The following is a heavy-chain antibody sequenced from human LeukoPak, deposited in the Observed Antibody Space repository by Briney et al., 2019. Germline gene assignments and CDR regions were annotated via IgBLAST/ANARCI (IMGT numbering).Heavy chain of an antibody. D-gene: IGHD5-18*01. J-gene: IGHJ5*02. CDR2: IYYTGST. Sequence: PSETLSLTCTVSGGSISSYYWSWIRQPPGKGLEWIGYIYYTGSTNYNPSLKSRVTISIDTSKNQFSLKLSSVTAADTAVYYCATLDTAMVTGWFDPWGHGTLVTVSS. CDR3: ATLDTAMVTGWFDP. CDR1: GGSISSYY. V-gene: IGHV4-59*12.